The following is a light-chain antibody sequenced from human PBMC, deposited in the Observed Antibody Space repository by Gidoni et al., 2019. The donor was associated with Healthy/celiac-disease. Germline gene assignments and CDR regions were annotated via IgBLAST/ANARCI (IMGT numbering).Light chain of an antibody. Sequence: DIVLTQSPATLSLSPGERATLSCRASQSVSSSYLAWYQQKPGQAPRLLIYGASSRATGSPDRFSGSGSGTDVTLTISRLEPEEFAVYYCQQYGSSGGTFXXXTKVEIK. J-gene: IGKJ1*01. V-gene: IGKV3-20*01. CDR1: QSVSSSY. CDR3: QQYGSSGGT. CDR2: GAS.